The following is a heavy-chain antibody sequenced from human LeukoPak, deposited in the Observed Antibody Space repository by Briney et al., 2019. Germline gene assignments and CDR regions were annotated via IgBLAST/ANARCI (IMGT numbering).Heavy chain of an antibody. CDR3: ARQGVNGLSYYYFSMDV. CDR1: GGSIRTYY. D-gene: IGHD1-1*01. J-gene: IGHJ6*03. V-gene: IGHV4-59*01. Sequence: ASETLSLTCTVAGGSIRTYYWSWIRQPPGKGLEWIGYIYSSGSDDYHPTLKSRVTISVDTSKNQFSLKLTSVTAADTAVYYGARQGVNGLSYYYFSMDVWGKETTVTVS. CDR2: IYSSGSD.